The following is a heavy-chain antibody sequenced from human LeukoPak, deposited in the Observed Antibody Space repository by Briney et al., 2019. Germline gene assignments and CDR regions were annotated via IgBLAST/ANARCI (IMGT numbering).Heavy chain of an antibody. D-gene: IGHD3-22*01. CDR2: IIPIFGTA. J-gene: IGHJ4*02. V-gene: IGHV1-69*13. Sequence: SVKVSCKASGGTFSSYAISWVRQAPGQGLEWMGGIIPIFGTANYAQKFQGRVTITADESTSTAYMELSSLRSEDTAVYYCARDLSRYYYDSSGYLFDYWGQGTLVTVSS. CDR3: ARDLSRYYYDSSGYLFDY. CDR1: GGTFSSYA.